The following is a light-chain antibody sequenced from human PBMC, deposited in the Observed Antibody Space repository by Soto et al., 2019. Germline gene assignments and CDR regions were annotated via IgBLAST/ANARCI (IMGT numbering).Light chain of an antibody. J-gene: IGKJ1*01. CDR3: QQYGRSPWT. CDR1: QSISSSY. V-gene: IGKV3-20*01. CDR2: GAS. Sequence: EIVLTQSPATLSLSPGDRDNLXRRTSQSISSSYLPWYQQTPGPAPGLLIYGASSRATGIPDMFSGSGSGTDFTLTISRLEPEDFAVYYCQQYGRSPWTFGQGTEVDIK.